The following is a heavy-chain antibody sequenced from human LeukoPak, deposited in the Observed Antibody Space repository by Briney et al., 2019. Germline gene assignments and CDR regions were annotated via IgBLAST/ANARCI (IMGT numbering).Heavy chain of an antibody. CDR3: TTLIQYYYDSSGYHDGNY. D-gene: IGHD3-22*01. V-gene: IGHV3-15*01. J-gene: IGHJ4*02. CDR2: IKSKTDGGTT. Sequence: PGGSLRLSCVASGFTFSNAWMSWVRQAPGKGLEWVGRIKSKTDGGTTDYAAPVKGRFTISRDDSKNTLYLQMNSLKTEDTAVYYCTTLIQYYYDSSGYHDGNYWGQGTLVTVSS. CDR1: GFTFSNAW.